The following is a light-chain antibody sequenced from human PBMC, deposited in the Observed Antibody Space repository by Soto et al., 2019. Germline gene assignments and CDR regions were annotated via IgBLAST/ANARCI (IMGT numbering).Light chain of an antibody. Sequence: EIVLTQSPGTLSLSPGERATLSCRASQSVSSSYLAWYQQKPGQAPRLLIYGASSRATGIPDRFSGSGSGTDFTLTISSLEPEDSAVYYCQQHSNWPPITFGQGTRLEIK. CDR3: QQHSNWPPIT. CDR2: GAS. J-gene: IGKJ5*01. CDR1: QSVSSSY. V-gene: IGKV3D-20*02.